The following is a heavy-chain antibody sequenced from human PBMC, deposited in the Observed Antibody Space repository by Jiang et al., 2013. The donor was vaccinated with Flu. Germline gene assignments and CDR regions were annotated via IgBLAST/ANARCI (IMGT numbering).Heavy chain of an antibody. D-gene: IGHD3-10*01. V-gene: IGHV4-39*07. CDR2: IYYTGST. CDR3: ARGLSFYGSGSYSFYFDS. J-gene: IGHJ4*02. CDR1: GGSISSSNDF. Sequence: SGGSISSSNDFWGWIRQPPGKGLEWIGTIYYTGSTYSNPSLKSRVTMSLDTSKNQFSLTLTSVTAADAAVYFCARGLSFYGSGSYSFYFDSWGPGTLVTVSS.